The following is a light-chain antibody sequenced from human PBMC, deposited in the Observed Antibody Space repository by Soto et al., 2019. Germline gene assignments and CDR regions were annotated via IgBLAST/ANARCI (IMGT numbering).Light chain of an antibody. CDR3: HPSSLWRT. V-gene: IGKV3-15*01. CDR1: HSVSSI. J-gene: IGKJ4*02. Sequence: EILLTQTPITLSVSAVARFTLSCSASHSVSSILAWYQQKPGQAPSLLIYGASTRATGIPARFSGSGSGTEFTLTISSLQSEDFPVYCCHPSSLWRTFAEGTKVDFK. CDR2: GAS.